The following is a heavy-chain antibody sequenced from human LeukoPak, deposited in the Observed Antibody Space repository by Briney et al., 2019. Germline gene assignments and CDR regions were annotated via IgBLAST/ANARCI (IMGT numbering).Heavy chain of an antibody. V-gene: IGHV1-2*02. CDR3: ARDLLPRGYDAFDI. CDR1: GYTFTGYY. Sequence: ASVKVSCKASGYTFTGYYMHWVRQAPGQGLEWMGWINPNSGGTNYAQKFQGRVTMTRDTSISTAYMELSRLRSDDTAVYYCARDLLPRGYDAFDIWGQGTMVTVSS. J-gene: IGHJ3*02. CDR2: INPNSGGT. D-gene: IGHD1-26*01.